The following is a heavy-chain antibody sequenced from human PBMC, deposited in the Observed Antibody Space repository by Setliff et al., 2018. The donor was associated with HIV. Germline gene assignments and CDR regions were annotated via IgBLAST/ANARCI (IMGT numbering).Heavy chain of an antibody. D-gene: IGHD3-3*01. CDR1: GYSFTSYW. CDR2: IYPADSDT. J-gene: IGHJ5*01. CDR3: ARQPTDTSGYNNWFDS. Sequence: GESLKISCRGSGYSFTSYWIGWVRQMPGKGLEWMGIIYPADSDTRYSPSFQGQVTISADKSMDTAYLQWSSLKASDTAMYYCARQPTDTSGYNNWFDSWGQGTLVTVSS. V-gene: IGHV5-51*01.